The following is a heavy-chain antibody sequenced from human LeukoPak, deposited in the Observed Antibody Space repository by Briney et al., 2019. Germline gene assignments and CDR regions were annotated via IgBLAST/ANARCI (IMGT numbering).Heavy chain of an antibody. CDR2: IYTSGST. V-gene: IGHV4-4*07. Sequence: PSETLSLTRTVSGGSISSYYWSWIRHPPGKGLEWIGRIYTSGSTNYNPSLKSRVTMSVDTSKNQFSLKLSSVTAADTAVYYCARVTPDYLNYYYYMDVWGKGTTVTVSS. CDR3: ARVTPDYLNYYYYMDV. J-gene: IGHJ6*03. CDR1: GGSISSYY. D-gene: IGHD4-11*01.